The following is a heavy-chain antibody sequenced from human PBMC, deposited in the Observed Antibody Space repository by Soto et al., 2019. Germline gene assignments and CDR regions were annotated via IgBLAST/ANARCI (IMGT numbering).Heavy chain of an antibody. CDR2: VSGSGSTT. Sequence: EVQLLESGGGLVQPGGSLRLSCAASGFSFTTYAMGWVRQAPGKGLEWVSAVSGSGSTTYYADSVKGRFIISRNNAKTTAYLYMNSLRAEDTAVYYCARDPRYYDSGGYYDYWGQGTLVTVSS. D-gene: IGHD3-22*01. CDR3: ARDPRYYDSGGYYDY. CDR1: GFSFTTYA. V-gene: IGHV3-23*01. J-gene: IGHJ4*02.